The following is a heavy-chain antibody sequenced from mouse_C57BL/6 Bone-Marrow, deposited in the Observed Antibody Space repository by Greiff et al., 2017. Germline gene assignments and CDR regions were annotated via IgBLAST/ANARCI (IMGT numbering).Heavy chain of an antibody. D-gene: IGHD2-3*01. CDR3: AREGYGDGYYVGAMDY. CDR1: GYTFTSYW. V-gene: IGHV1-61*01. CDR2: IYPSDSET. J-gene: IGHJ4*01. Sequence: QVQLKQPGAELVRPGSSVKLSCKASGYTFTSYWMDWVKQRPGQGLEWIGNIYPSDSETHYNQKFKDKATLTVDKSSSTAYMQLSSLTSEDSAVYYCAREGYGDGYYVGAMDYWGQGTSVTVSS.